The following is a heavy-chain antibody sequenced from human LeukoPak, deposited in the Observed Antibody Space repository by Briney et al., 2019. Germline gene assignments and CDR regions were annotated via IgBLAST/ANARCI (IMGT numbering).Heavy chain of an antibody. CDR2: ISWNSGSI. V-gene: IGHV3-9*01. J-gene: IGHJ1*01. CDR3: AKAGGGIVATIAEYFHH. Sequence: GGSLRLSCAASGFTFDDYAMYWVRQAPGKGLEWVSGISWNSGSIGYADSVKGRFTISRDNAKNSLYLQMNSLRAEDTALYYCAKAGGGIVATIAEYFHHWGQGTLVTVSS. D-gene: IGHD5-12*01. CDR1: GFTFDDYA.